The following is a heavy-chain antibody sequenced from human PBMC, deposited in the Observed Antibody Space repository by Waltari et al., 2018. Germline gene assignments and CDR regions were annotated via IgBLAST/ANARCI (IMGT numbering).Heavy chain of an antibody. V-gene: IGHV1-69*12. CDR2: IIPTVGTA. CDR3: ARSISRAARPDAFDI. CDR1: GGTFSSYA. J-gene: IGHJ3*02. D-gene: IGHD6-6*01. Sequence: QVQLVQSGAEVKKPGSSVKVSCKASGGTFSSYAISWVRQPPGQGLEWMGGIIPTVGTANYEQKFQGRVTITADESTSTAYMELSSLRSEDTAVYYCARSISRAARPDAFDIWGQGTMVTVSS.